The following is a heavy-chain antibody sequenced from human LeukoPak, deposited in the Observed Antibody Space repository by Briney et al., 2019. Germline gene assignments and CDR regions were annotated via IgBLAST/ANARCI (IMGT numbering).Heavy chain of an antibody. Sequence: GASVKVSCKASGGTFSSYAITWVRQAPGQGLEWMGWISAHNGDTYYAQKFQGRVTMTTDTSTSAAYLELRSLRSDDTAVYYCASGQWLLMTHWGQGTLVTVSS. D-gene: IGHD3-22*01. CDR2: ISAHNGDT. CDR3: ASGQWLLMTH. CDR1: GGTFSSYA. V-gene: IGHV1-18*01. J-gene: IGHJ4*02.